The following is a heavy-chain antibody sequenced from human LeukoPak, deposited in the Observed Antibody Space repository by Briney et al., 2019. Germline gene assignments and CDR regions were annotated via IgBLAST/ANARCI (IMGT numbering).Heavy chain of an antibody. CDR2: IYHTGST. D-gene: IGHD5-18*01. CDR1: GYSISSGYY. J-gene: IGHJ6*03. CDR3: ARTTEGGYTYDYFYYYYMDV. V-gene: IGHV4-38-2*02. Sequence: SETLSLTCTVSGYSISSGYYWGWIRQPPGKGLEWIGTIYHTGSTYYNPSLKSRVTISVDTSKNQFSLKLSSVTAADTAVYYCARTTEGGYTYDYFYYYYMDVWGKGTTVTISS.